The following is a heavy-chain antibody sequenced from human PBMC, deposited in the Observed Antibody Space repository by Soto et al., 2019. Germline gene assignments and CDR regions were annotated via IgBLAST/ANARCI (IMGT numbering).Heavy chain of an antibody. CDR2: MSDDGSNK. CDR1: GFTFSIYA. CDR3: ARDQTGITTAGGGRIDY. V-gene: IGHV3-30-3*01. J-gene: IGHJ4*02. Sequence: QVQLVESGGGVVQPGRSLRLSCAASGFTFSIYAMHWVRQTPGTGLECVAIMSDDGSNKYYADSVKGRFTISRDNSKNTLYLQMNSLIAEDTAVYYCARDQTGITTAGGGRIDYWGQGTLVTVSS. D-gene: IGHD6-13*01.